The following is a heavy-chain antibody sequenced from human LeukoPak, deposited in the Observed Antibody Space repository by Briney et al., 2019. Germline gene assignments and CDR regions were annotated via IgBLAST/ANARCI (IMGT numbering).Heavy chain of an antibody. CDR3: ARVAPVTSGGFYFDF. Sequence: SETLSLTCTVSGGSISSYYWSWIRQPPGKGLEWIGYIYYSGSTSYNPSHKSRVTISLDTSRNQFSLKLSSVTAADTAVYYCARVAPVTSGGFYFDFWGQGTLVTVSS. V-gene: IGHV4-59*01. CDR2: IYYSGST. CDR1: GGSISSYY. D-gene: IGHD3-10*01. J-gene: IGHJ4*02.